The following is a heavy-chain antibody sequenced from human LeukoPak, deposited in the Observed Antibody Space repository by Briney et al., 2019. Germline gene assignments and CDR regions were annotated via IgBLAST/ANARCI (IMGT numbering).Heavy chain of an antibody. V-gene: IGHV3-30*03. CDR1: GFTFSSFG. CDR2: ISHDGSNK. D-gene: IGHD3-10*01. J-gene: IGHJ6*02. CDR3: ARDYLNWFGDYYYYYGMDV. Sequence: GGSLRLSCAASGFTFSSFGMHWVRQAPGKGLEWVATISHDGSNKHYADSVKGRFTISRDNAKNSLYLQMNSLRAEDTAVYYCARDYLNWFGDYYYYYGMDVWGQGTTVTVSS.